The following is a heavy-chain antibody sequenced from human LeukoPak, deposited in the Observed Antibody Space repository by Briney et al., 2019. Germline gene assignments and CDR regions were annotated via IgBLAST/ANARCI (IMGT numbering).Heavy chain of an antibody. V-gene: IGHV4-34*01. CDR2: INHSGST. D-gene: IGHD3-10*01. J-gene: IGHJ5*02. Sequence: SETLSLTCAVYGGSFSGYYWSWIRQPPGKGLEWIGEINHSGSTNYNPSLKSRVTISVDTSKNQFSLKLSSVTAADTAVYYCARGPYGSGSEGFDPWGQGTLVTVSS. CDR1: GGSFSGYY. CDR3: ARGPYGSGSEGFDP.